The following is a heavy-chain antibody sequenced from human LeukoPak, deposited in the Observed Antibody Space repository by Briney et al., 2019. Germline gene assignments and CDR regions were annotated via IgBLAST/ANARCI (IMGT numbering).Heavy chain of an antibody. CDR3: ARQPTVKRGAVASNFDY. V-gene: IGHV4-39*01. D-gene: IGHD6-19*01. CDR2: IYYNGIT. CDR1: GGLITSTIHY. Sequence: NPSETLSLTCSVSGGLITSTIHYWAWIRQPPGQGLEWTASIYYNGITYYNASLESRVTMSVDTSRNQFSLRLSCVSAADTSVYYCARQPTVKRGAVASNFDYWGQGTLVTVSS. J-gene: IGHJ4*02.